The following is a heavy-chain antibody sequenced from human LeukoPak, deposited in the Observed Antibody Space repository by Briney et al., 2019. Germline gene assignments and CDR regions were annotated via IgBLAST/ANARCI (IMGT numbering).Heavy chain of an antibody. CDR2: IKQDGSEK. CDR3: ARGGPAAMVDP. V-gene: IGHV3-7*01. Sequence: GGSLRLSCAASGFTFSSYWMSWVRQAPGKGLEWVANIKQDGSEKYYVDSVKGRFTISRDNAKNSLYLQMSSLRAEDTAVYYCARGGPAAMVDPWGQGTLVTVSS. J-gene: IGHJ5*02. D-gene: IGHD2-2*01. CDR1: GFTFSSYW.